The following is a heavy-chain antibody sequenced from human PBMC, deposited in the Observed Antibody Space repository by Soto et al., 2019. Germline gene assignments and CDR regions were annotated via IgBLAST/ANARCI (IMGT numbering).Heavy chain of an antibody. Sequence: GASVKVSCKASGHTFTSYYMHWVRQAPGQGLEWMGLINPSSGNTGYAQKFQGRVAKTRNTSTSTAYMELSSLRSAETAMHYCAVKHSFQWGQGTLVTVS. CDR2: INPSSGNT. CDR1: GHTFTSYY. V-gene: IGHV1-46*03. CDR3: AVKHSFQ. J-gene: IGHJ4*02. D-gene: IGHD2-21*01.